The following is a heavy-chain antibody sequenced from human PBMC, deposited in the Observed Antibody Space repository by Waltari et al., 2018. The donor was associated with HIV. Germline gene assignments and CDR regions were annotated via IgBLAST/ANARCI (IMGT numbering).Heavy chain of an antibody. CDR3: VKDSGRAADVFDL. J-gene: IGHJ3*01. D-gene: IGHD3-10*01. CDR1: GFIFTDFA. Sequence: QLLESGGGLVEPGGSLRLSRAASGFIFTDFAMAWVRQAPGKGLEWVSAIRGGGETFYADSVKGRFTISRDNSKNTLYLQMNSLRADDAAVYYCVKDSGRAADVFDLWGQGTMVTVSS. V-gene: IGHV3-23*01. CDR2: IRGGGET.